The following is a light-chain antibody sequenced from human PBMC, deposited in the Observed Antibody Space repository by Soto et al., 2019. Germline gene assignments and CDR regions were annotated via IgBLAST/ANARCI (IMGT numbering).Light chain of an antibody. CDR2: GAS. V-gene: IGKV3-20*01. Sequence: EIVMTQSQATLSVSPGERATLSCRASQSVSSNLAWYQQKPGQAPRLLIYGASSRPTGIPDRFSGSGSGTDFTLTISRLEPEDFAVYYCQQYGSSSTFGQGTRLEI. CDR3: QQYGSSST. CDR1: QSVSSN. J-gene: IGKJ5*01.